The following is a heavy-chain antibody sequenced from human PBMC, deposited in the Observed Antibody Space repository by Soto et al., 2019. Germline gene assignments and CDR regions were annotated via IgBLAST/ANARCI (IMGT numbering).Heavy chain of an antibody. CDR2: MYFGGSF. CDR1: GGSVSDGY. CDR3: ARSYYDSTGFAVDP. J-gene: IGHJ5*02. Sequence: SETRSLTCTVSGGSVSDGYWSWIRQPPGKGLEWIGFMYFGGSFNYNPSLSSRVTLSVETSKNQFSMKVTSVTASDTAVYYCARSYYDSTGFAVDPWGQGTLVTVS. V-gene: IGHV4-59*02. D-gene: IGHD3-22*01.